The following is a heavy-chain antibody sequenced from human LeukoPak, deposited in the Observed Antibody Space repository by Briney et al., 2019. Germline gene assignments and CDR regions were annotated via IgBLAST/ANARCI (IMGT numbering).Heavy chain of an antibody. CDR2: ISGSGGST. Sequence: PGGSLRLSCAASGFTFSSYAMSWVRQAPGKGLEWVSAISGSGGSTYYADSVKDRFTISRDNSKNTLYLQMNSLRAEDTAVYYCAKSPWVVVAATYNWFDPWGQGTLVTVSS. J-gene: IGHJ5*02. D-gene: IGHD2-15*01. V-gene: IGHV3-23*01. CDR3: AKSPWVVVAATYNWFDP. CDR1: GFTFSSYA.